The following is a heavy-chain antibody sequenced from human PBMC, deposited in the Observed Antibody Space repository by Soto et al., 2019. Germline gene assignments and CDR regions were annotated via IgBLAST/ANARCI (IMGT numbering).Heavy chain of an antibody. Sequence: SVKVSCKASGDTFRSYVVSWVRQAPGQGLEWMGGFIPLFDAANYPQKFQGRVAISADESTGTAYMELSSLRSDDTAVYYCATNKYYFDSSGNCRFGGLYGMDLWGQGTTVTVSS. V-gene: IGHV1-69*13. CDR1: GDTFRSYV. J-gene: IGHJ6*02. D-gene: IGHD3-22*01. CDR2: FIPLFDAA. CDR3: ATNKYYFDSSGNCRFGGLYGMDL.